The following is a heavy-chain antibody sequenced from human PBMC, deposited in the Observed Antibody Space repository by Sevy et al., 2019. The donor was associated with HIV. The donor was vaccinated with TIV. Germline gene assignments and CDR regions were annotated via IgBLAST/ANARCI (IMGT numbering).Heavy chain of an antibody. CDR1: GFAISDHY. J-gene: IGHJ6*03. CDR2: IRNRPNRHTT. Sequence: GGSLRLSCAASGFAISDHYVDWVRQAPGKGLEWVGRIRNRPNRHTTEYAASVEGRFTISRDDSRHSLYLQMNSLKTEDSAVYYCVRGPNCGVGGCQQISPYCLDVWGIGATVTVSS. V-gene: IGHV3-72*01. CDR3: VRGPNCGVGGCQQISPYCLDV. D-gene: IGHD2-21*01.